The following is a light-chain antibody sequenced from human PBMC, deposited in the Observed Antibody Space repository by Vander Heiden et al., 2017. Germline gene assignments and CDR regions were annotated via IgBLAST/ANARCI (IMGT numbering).Light chain of an antibody. CDR2: DAS. CDR3: QQRSSWPYT. V-gene: IGKV3-11*01. Sequence: EIVLTQSPATLSLSPGERATLSCRASQSVSSSLAWYQQKPGQAPRLLIYDASNRATGVPARFSGSGSGTDFTLTISSLEPEDFAVYYCQQRSSWPYTFGQRTKVEIK. CDR1: QSVSSS. J-gene: IGKJ2*01.